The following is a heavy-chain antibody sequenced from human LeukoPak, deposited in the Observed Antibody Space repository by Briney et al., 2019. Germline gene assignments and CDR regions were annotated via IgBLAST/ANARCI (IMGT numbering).Heavy chain of an antibody. CDR3: ASRATKVRGVSIIRDY. V-gene: IGHV3-21*01. CDR1: GFTFSTYS. D-gene: IGHD3-10*01. Sequence: GGSLRLSCAASGFTFSTYSMNWVRQAPGKGLEWVSSITSSGSYIHYANSVRGRFTISRDNAKNSLYLQMNSLRAEDTAVYYCASRATKVRGVSIIRDYWGQGTLVTVSS. CDR2: ITSSGSYI. J-gene: IGHJ4*02.